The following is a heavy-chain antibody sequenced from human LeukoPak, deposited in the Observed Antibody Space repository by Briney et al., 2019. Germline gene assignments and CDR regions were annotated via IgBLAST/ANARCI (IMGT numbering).Heavy chain of an antibody. D-gene: IGHD2-15*01. CDR3: ARAAAYCSGGTCYDY. Sequence: SETLSLTCTVSGCSISSYFWSWIRQPPGKGLEWIGYIYYTGSTNYSPSPKGRLTISLDASKNQFSLKLDSLTDADTAVYYCARAAAYCSGGTCYDYWGQGTLVTVSS. J-gene: IGHJ4*02. CDR2: IYYTGST. CDR1: GCSISSYF. V-gene: IGHV4-59*01.